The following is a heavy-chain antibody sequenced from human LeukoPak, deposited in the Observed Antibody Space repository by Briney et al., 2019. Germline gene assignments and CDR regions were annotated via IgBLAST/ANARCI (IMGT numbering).Heavy chain of an antibody. V-gene: IGHV1-18*04. CDR1: GYTFTSYG. CDR2: ISAYNGNT. CDR3: ALIAAAGYFDP. Sequence: ASVKVSCKASGYTFTSYGISWVRQAPGQGLEWMGWISAYNGNTNYAQKLQGRITMTTDTSTSTAYMELRSLRSDDTAVYYCALIAAAGYFDPWGQGTLVTVSS. D-gene: IGHD6-13*01. J-gene: IGHJ5*02.